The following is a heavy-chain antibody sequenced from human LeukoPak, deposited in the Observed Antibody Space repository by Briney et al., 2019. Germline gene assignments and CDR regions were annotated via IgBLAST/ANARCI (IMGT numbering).Heavy chain of an antibody. CDR3: ATSYDILIGYFGS. CDR1: GFTFSSYW. J-gene: IGHJ4*02. V-gene: IGHV3-7*01. CDR2: RKEDGNEK. D-gene: IGHD3-9*01. Sequence: GGSLRLSCAASGFTFSSYWMSWVRQAPGKGLEWVANRKEDGNEKYYVDSVRGRFTISRDNAKNSLYLYMNSLRAEDTAVYYCATSYDILIGYFGSWGQGTLVTVSS.